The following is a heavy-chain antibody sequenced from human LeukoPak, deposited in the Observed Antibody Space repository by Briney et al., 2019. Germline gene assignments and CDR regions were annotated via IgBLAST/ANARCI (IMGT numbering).Heavy chain of an antibody. CDR3: ARDRSALRYFDWLFSN. V-gene: IGHV3-30*02. J-gene: IGHJ4*02. D-gene: IGHD3-9*01. CDR1: GFMFSSYG. CDR2: IRYDGSNK. Sequence: HPGGSLRLSCAASGFMFSSYGMHWVRQAPGKGLEWVTSIRYDGSNKRCADSVKGRFTISRDNYKNTLYLQMNSLRLDDTAVYYCARDRSALRYFDWLFSNWGQGTLVTVSS.